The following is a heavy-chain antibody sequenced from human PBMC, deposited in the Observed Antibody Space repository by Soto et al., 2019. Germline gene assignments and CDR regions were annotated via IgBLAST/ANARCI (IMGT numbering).Heavy chain of an antibody. Sequence: GASVKVSCKASGYNFTSHYLQWVRQAPGQGLEWMGIINPNSNSTTYAQKFQGRVTMTTDTSSNTVYMELSSLKASDTAMYYCARPLFKYGDFRHFSYWGQGTQVTVSS. D-gene: IGHD4-17*01. CDR2: INPNSNST. CDR1: GYNFTSHY. CDR3: ARPLFKYGDFRHFSY. V-gene: IGHV1-46*01. J-gene: IGHJ4*02.